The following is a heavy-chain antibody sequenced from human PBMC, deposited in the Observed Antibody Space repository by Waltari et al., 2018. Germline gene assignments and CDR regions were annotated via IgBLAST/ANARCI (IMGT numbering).Heavy chain of an antibody. Sequence: QVQFVQSGAEVKKPGASVKVSCKASGYTFTSYGIHWVRQAPGQRLEWMGWINAGNGNTRYSQNFQGRVTITRDTAASTAYMELSSLRSEDTAVYYCAREIYGDWFDPWGQGTLVTVSS. V-gene: IGHV1-3*01. J-gene: IGHJ5*02. CDR2: INAGNGNT. CDR1: GYTFTSYG. D-gene: IGHD4-17*01. CDR3: AREIYGDWFDP.